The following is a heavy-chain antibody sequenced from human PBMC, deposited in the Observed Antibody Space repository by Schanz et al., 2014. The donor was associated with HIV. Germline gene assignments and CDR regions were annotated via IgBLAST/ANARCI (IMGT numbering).Heavy chain of an antibody. CDR2: IDCSNGDT. CDR3: ARNEFRLLPFDF. V-gene: IGHV1-18*01. Sequence: QVQLVQSGTEVAQPGASVKVSCKASGYTFSRSAISWVRQAPGQGLEWMGWIDCSNGDTYYKKNFRGRVTMTRDTPITTVFMELSGLRSDDTAVYFCARNEFRLLPFDFWGQGTLVTVSS. D-gene: IGHD2-21*02. J-gene: IGHJ4*02. CDR1: GYTFSRSA.